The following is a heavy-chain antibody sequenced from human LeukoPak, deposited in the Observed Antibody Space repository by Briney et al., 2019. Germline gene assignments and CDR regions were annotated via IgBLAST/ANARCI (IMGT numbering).Heavy chain of an antibody. J-gene: IGHJ3*02. CDR3: ARSITMIVQGAFDI. D-gene: IGHD3-22*01. CDR2: IIPIFGTA. V-gene: IGHV1-69*13. CDR1: GGTFSSYA. Sequence: ASVKVSCEASGGTFSSYAISWVRQAPGQGLEWMGGIIPIFGTANYAQKFQGRVTITADESTSTAYMELSSLRSEDTAVYYCARSITMIVQGAFDIWGQGTMVTVSS.